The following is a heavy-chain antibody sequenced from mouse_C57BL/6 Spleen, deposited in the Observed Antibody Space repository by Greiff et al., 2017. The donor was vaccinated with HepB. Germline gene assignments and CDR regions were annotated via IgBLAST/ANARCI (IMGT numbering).Heavy chain of an antibody. CDR3: TRSSYAMDY. D-gene: IGHD1-1*01. CDR2: IDPETGGT. CDR1: GYTFTDYE. V-gene: IGHV1-15*01. Sequence: QVQLKESGAELVRPGASVTLSCKASGYTFTDYEMHWVKQTPVHGLEWIGAIDPETGGTAYSQKFKGKAILTADKSSSSAYMELRRLTYEDSAVYYCTRSSYAMDYWGQGTSVTVSS. J-gene: IGHJ4*01.